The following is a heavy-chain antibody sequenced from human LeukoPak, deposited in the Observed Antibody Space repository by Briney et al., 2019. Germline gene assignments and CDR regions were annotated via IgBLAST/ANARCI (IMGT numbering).Heavy chain of an antibody. CDR2: VYHGGSS. Sequence: KPSETLSLTCTVSGYSISSGFYWGWIRQPPGKGLEWIGNVYHGGSSYYNPSLKSRVTISVDTSKNQFSLNLYSVTAADTAVYYCARAPRTKQWPLTHLGYYFDYWGQGTLVTVSS. V-gene: IGHV4-38-2*02. CDR3: ARAPRTKQWPLTHLGYYFDY. J-gene: IGHJ4*02. CDR1: GYSISSGFY. D-gene: IGHD6-19*01.